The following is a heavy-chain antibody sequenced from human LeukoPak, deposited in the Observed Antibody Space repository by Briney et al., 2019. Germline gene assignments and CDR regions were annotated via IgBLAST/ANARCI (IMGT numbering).Heavy chain of an antibody. V-gene: IGHV1-8*01. J-gene: IGHJ4*02. CDR2: MNPNSGNT. CDR3: ARDYLLPAAIFCDY. D-gene: IGHD3-3*01. Sequence: ASVKVSCKASGYTFTSYDINWVREATGQGLEWMGWMNPNSGNTGYAQKFQRRVTMTRNTSISTAYMVLSSLRSEDTAVYYCARDYLLPAAIFCDYWGQGNLVTVSS. CDR1: GYTFTSYD.